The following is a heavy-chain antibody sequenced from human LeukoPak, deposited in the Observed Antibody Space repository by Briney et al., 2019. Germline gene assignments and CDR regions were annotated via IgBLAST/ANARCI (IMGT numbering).Heavy chain of an antibody. CDR3: AKEGHGSSLDY. CDR2: ISYDGSNK. J-gene: IGHJ4*02. V-gene: IGHV3-30*18. D-gene: IGHD6-13*01. CDR1: GLTFSSYG. Sequence: QSGGSLRLSCAASGLTFSSYGMHWVRQAPGKGLEWVAVISYDGSNKYYADSVKGRFTISRDNSKNTLYLQMNSLRAEDTAVYYCAKEGHGSSLDYWGQGTLVTVSS.